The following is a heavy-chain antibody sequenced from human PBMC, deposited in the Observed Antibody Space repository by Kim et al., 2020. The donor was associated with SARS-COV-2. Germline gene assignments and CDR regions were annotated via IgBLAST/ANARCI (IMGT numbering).Heavy chain of an antibody. CDR3: ARGHGKWILSSDFDY. Sequence: SETLSLTCAVYGGSFSGYYWSWIRQPPGKGLEWIGEINHSGSTNYNPSLKSRVTISVDTSKNQFSLKLSSVTAADTAVYYCARGHGKWILSSDFDYWGQGTLVTVSS. V-gene: IGHV4-34*01. CDR2: INHSGST. CDR1: GGSFSGYY. J-gene: IGHJ4*02. D-gene: IGHD5-18*01.